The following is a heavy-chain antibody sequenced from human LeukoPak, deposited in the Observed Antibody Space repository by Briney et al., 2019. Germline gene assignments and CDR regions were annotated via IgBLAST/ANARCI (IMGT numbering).Heavy chain of an antibody. CDR1: GFTFSSYA. CDR2: ISGTGGST. V-gene: IGHV3-23*01. Sequence: PGGSLRLSCAASGFTFSSYAMSWVRQAPGKGLEWLSGISGTGGSTYYAGSVKGRFTISRDNSENTLYLQMKSLRAEDTAVYYCAKRNIHCNGASCYQYFFDYWGQGTLVTVSS. D-gene: IGHD2-15*01. J-gene: IGHJ4*02. CDR3: AKRNIHCNGASCYQYFFDY.